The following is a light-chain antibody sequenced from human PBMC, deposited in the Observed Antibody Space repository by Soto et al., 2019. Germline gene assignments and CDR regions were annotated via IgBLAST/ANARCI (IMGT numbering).Light chain of an antibody. CDR2: AAS. CDR3: QQYYTYSWT. CDR1: QSISTW. V-gene: IGKV1-5*01. Sequence: DIQMTQSPSTLSASVGDRVTITCRAGQSISTWLAWYQQKPGQAPKLLISAASNLESGVRSRFSGSGSGTEFTLNISGLQPDDFATYYCQQYYTYSWTFGQGTKV. J-gene: IGKJ1*01.